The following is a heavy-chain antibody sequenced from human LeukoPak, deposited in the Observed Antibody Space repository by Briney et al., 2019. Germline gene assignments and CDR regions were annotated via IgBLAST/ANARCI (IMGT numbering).Heavy chain of an antibody. CDR2: IYRSGIT. D-gene: IGHD5-18*01. Sequence: SETLSLTCTVSGYSITSGHYWGWIRQPPGKGLEWIGIIYRSGITYYNPSLKSRVTLSVDTSKNQFSLKLSSVTAADTAVYYCARRSSYEDFDYWGQGTLVTVSS. V-gene: IGHV4-38-2*02. CDR3: ARRSSYEDFDY. CDR1: GYSITSGHY. J-gene: IGHJ4*02.